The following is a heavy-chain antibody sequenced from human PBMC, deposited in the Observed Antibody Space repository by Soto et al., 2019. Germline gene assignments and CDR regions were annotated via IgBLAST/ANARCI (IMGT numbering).Heavy chain of an antibody. D-gene: IGHD1-26*01. CDR2: ISWNSGSI. V-gene: IGHV3-9*01. CDR3: AKDLGEGVGATSAFDI. CDR1: GFTFDDYA. J-gene: IGHJ3*02. Sequence: PGGSLRLSCAASGFTFDDYAMHWVRQAPGKGLEWVSGISWNSGSIGYADSVKGRFTISRDNAKNSLYQQMNSLRAEDTALYYCAKDLGEGVGATSAFDIWGQGTMVTVSS.